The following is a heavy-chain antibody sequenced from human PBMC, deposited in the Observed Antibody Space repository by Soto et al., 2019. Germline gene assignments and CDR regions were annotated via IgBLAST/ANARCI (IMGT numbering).Heavy chain of an antibody. CDR3: ARDRDYDILTGTTGFDT. Sequence: PXQTLSIPRTVSGGSISSGCYYWSWIRQHPGKVLEWIGYIYYSGSTYYNPSLKSRVTISVDTSKNQFSLKLSSVNAADTAVYYCARDRDYDILTGTTGFDTWGQGTLVTVTS. V-gene: IGHV4-31*03. D-gene: IGHD3-9*01. J-gene: IGHJ5*02. CDR2: IYYSGST. CDR1: GGSISSGCYY.